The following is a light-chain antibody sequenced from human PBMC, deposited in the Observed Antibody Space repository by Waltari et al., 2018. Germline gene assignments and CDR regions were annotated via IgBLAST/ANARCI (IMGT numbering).Light chain of an antibody. J-gene: IGLJ3*02. Sequence: QSALTQPASVSGSPGQSITLSCTGTRSDVGNYNLFSWYQQYPGKAPKVMIYDDNRRPSGVSDRFSGSKSGNTASLTISGVQAEDEADYYCCSYAGSYTWVFGGGTKLTVL. CDR3: CSYAGSYTWV. V-gene: IGLV2-23*01. CDR2: DDN. CDR1: RSDVGNYNL.